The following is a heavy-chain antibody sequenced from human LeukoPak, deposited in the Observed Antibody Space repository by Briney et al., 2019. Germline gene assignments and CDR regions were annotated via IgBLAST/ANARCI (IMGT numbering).Heavy chain of an antibody. J-gene: IGHJ4*02. V-gene: IGHV3-53*01. D-gene: IGHD4-23*01. Sequence: GGSLRLSCAASGFTFSSSYMNWDSQAPGKGLEWVSLIYGGGSTYYADSVKGRFTISRDNSKNTLYLQMNSLRAEDTAVYYCARRGDGGRSFDYWGQGTLVTVSS. CDR3: ARRGDGGRSFDY. CDR2: IYGGGST. CDR1: GFTFSSSY.